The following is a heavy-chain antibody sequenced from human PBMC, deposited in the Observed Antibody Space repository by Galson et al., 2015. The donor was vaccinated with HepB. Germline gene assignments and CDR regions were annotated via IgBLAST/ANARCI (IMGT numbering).Heavy chain of an antibody. CDR3: ATSGNSYDSQPWVY. V-gene: IGHV1-18*01. D-gene: IGHD5-18*01. CDR1: GYTFTMYG. J-gene: IGHJ4*02. Sequence: SVKVSCKASGYTFTMYGISWVRQAPGQGLEWMGWISAYNGNTKYAQKVQGRVAVTTDTSTSTAYMELRSLRSDDTAVYYCATSGNSYDSQPWVYWGQGTLVTVSS. CDR2: ISAYNGNT.